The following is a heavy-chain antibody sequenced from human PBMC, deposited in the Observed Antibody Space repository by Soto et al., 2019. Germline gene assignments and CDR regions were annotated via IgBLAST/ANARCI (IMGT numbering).Heavy chain of an antibody. CDR2: IIGSGGST. CDR3: AKDRNYYDSSGYDY. Sequence: GGSLRLSCAASGFTFNSYAMSWVRQAPGKGLEWVSTIIGSGGSTYYADSVKGRFSVSRDNSKNTLYLQMNSLRAEDTAVYYRAKDRNYYDSSGYDYWGQGTLVTVS. J-gene: IGHJ4*02. CDR1: GFTFNSYA. V-gene: IGHV3-23*01. D-gene: IGHD3-22*01.